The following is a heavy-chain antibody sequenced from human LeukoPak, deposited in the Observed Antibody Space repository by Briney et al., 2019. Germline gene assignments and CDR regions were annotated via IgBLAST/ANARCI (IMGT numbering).Heavy chain of an antibody. CDR3: ARDRYGTTVTTYYYYYMDV. J-gene: IGHJ6*03. D-gene: IGHD4-17*01. Sequence: ASVKVSCKASGYTFTSYGISWVRQAPGQGLEWMGGIIPIFGTANYAQKFQGRVTITADKSTSTAYMELSSLRSEDTAVYYCARDRYGTTVTTYYYYYMDVWGKGTTVTVSS. V-gene: IGHV1-69*06. CDR2: IIPIFGTA. CDR1: GYTFTSYG.